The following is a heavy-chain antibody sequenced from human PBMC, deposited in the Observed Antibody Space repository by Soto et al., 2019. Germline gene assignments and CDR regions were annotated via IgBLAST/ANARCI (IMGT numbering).Heavy chain of an antibody. D-gene: IGHD6-13*01. CDR3: ARVPPSSRGVYYYYYGMDV. CDR1: GGTFSSYA. V-gene: IGHV1-69*01. CDR2: IIPIFGTA. Sequence: QVQLVQSGAEVKKPGSSVKVSCKASGGTFSSYAISWVRQAPGQGLEWMGGIIPIFGTANYAQKFQGRVTITADESTSTAYMALSSLRSEDTAVYYCARVPPSSRGVYYYYYGMDVWGQGTTVTVSS. J-gene: IGHJ6*02.